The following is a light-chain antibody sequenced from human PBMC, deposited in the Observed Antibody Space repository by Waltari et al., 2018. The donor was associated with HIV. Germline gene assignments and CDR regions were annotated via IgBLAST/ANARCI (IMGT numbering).Light chain of an antibody. CDR1: RSNIGYNS. V-gene: IGLV1-51*01. CDR2: DND. CDR3: GTCDNGLSEVL. J-gene: IGLJ2*01. Sequence: QSGLTQPPSVSAAPGQRVTISCSGTRSNIGYNSVSWYQQLPGAAPKLLIYDNDNRPSGIPDRFSASNSGTSVTLGITGLQTGDEATYYCGTCDNGLSEVLFGGGTKLTVL.